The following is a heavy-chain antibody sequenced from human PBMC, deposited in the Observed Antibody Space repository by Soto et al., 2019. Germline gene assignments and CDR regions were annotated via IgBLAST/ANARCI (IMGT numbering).Heavy chain of an antibody. CDR2: INWNGGST. V-gene: IGHV3-20*04. D-gene: IGHD3-10*01. CDR3: ARDAPPLHGWFGEVPWAWFDP. Sequence: EVQLVESGGGVVRPGGSLRLSCAASGFTFDDYGMSWVRQAPGKGLEWVSGINWNGGSTGYADSVKGRFTISRDNAKNSLYLQMNSLRAEDTALYYCARDAPPLHGWFGEVPWAWFDPWGQGTLVTVSS. J-gene: IGHJ5*02. CDR1: GFTFDDYG.